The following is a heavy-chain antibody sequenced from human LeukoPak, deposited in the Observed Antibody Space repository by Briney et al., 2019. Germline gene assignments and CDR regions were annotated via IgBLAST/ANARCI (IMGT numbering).Heavy chain of an antibody. CDR2: IIPIFGTA. CDR3: ACGYSAALDY. CDR1: GGTFSSYA. D-gene: IGHD5-18*01. V-gene: IGHV1-69*05. Sequence: ASVKVPCKASGGTFSSYAISWVRQAPGQGLEWMGRIIPIFGTANYAQKFQGRVTITTDESTSTAYMELSSLRSEDTAVYYCACGYSAALDYWGQGTLVTVSS. J-gene: IGHJ4*02.